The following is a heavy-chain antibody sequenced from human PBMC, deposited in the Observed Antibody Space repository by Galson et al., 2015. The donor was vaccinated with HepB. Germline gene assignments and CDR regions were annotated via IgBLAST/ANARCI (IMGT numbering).Heavy chain of an antibody. CDR1: GYSFTSYG. J-gene: IGHJ5*02. Sequence: SVKVSCKASGYSFTSYGFIWVRQAPGQGLEWMGWITYNGHINYAQKLQGRVTMTTDTSTSTVYMELSSLRSEDTAVYYCARRHGSNWFDPWGQGTLVTVSS. CDR3: ARRHGSNWFDP. CDR2: ITYNGHI. V-gene: IGHV1-18*01.